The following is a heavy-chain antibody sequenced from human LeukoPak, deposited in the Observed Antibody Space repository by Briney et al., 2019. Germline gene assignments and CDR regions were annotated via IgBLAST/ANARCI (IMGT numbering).Heavy chain of an antibody. Sequence: GESLKISCKGSGYSFTSYWIGWMRQMPGKGLEWMGIIYPGDSDTRYSPSFQGQVTISADKSISTAYLQWSSLKASDTAMYYCARQSVVVPAAMGGDYNWFDPWGQGTLVTVSS. V-gene: IGHV5-51*01. CDR3: ARQSVVVPAAMGGDYNWFDP. D-gene: IGHD2-2*01. CDR2: IYPGDSDT. J-gene: IGHJ5*02. CDR1: GYSFTSYW.